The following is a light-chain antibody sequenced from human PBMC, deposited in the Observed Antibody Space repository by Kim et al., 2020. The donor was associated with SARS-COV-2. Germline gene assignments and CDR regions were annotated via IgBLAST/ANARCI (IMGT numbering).Light chain of an antibody. CDR1: QDIRND. Sequence: AAVGDRVTITCRSSQDIRNDLGWYQQNPGGAPKRLIYGASSVQSGVPSRFSGSGSGTEFTLTISSLQPEDCATYFCLQHNTYPITFGQGTRLESK. CDR2: GAS. V-gene: IGKV1-17*01. CDR3: LQHNTYPIT. J-gene: IGKJ5*01.